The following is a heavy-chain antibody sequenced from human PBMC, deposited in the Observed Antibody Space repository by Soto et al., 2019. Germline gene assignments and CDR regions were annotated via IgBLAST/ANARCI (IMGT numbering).Heavy chain of an antibody. Sequence: VQLVQSGGGSVQPGGSLRLSCAASGFTFTNYWMHWVRQVPGKGLVWVARIDGIGTGTSYSDSVRGRFTISRDNAENMLYLQMNSLRAEDTAVYYCTTVVEYWGRGTLVTVSS. V-gene: IGHV3-74*01. CDR3: TTVVEY. CDR1: GFTFTNYW. D-gene: IGHD2-15*01. J-gene: IGHJ4*02. CDR2: IDGIGTGT.